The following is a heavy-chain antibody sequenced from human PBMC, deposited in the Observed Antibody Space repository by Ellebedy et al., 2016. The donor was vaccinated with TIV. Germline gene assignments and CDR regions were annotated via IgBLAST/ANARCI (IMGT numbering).Heavy chain of an antibody. V-gene: IGHV3-9*01. Sequence: PGGSLRLSCAASGFSFDAYALPLVRQAPGKGLEWVPGISWNSGSIGYADSVKGRFTISRDNARKSLYLHMNSLRAEDTALYYCAKGSTKTSLTCVDYWGQGTLVTVSS. CDR3: AKGSTKTSLTCVDY. D-gene: IGHD1-1*01. CDR2: ISWNSGSI. J-gene: IGHJ4*02. CDR1: GFSFDAYA.